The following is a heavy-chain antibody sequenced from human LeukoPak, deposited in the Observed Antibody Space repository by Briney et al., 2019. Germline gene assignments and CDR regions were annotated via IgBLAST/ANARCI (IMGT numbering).Heavy chain of an antibody. Sequence: ASVKVSCKASGYTFTSYDINWVRQATGQGLEWMGWMSPNSGKIGYAQKLQGRVTMTTDTSTSTAYMELRSLRSDDTAVYYCARARDSSGYYYYFDYWGQGALVTVSS. CDR2: MSPNSGKI. V-gene: IGHV1-8*01. CDR1: GYTFTSYD. CDR3: ARARDSSGYYYYFDY. D-gene: IGHD3-22*01. J-gene: IGHJ4*02.